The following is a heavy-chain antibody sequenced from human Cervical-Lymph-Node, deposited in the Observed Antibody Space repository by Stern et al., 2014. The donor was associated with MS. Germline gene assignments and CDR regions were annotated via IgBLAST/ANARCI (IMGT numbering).Heavy chain of an antibody. V-gene: IGHV3-9*01. CDR1: GFTFDDYA. J-gene: IGHJ4*02. D-gene: IGHD6-19*01. Sequence: QLVQSGGGLVQPGRSLRLSCAASGFTFDDYAMHWVRQAPGKGLEWVSGISWNSGSIGYADSVKGRFTISRDNAKNSLYLQMNSLRAEDTALYYCAKDRGSGWYVDYWGQGTLVTVSS. CDR3: AKDRGSGWYVDY. CDR2: ISWNSGSI.